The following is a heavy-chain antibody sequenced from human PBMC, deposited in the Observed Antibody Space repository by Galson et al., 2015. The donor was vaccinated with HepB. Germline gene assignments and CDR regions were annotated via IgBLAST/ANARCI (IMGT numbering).Heavy chain of an antibody. Sequence: SVKVSCKASGYTFTSYDINWVRQATGQGLEWMGWMNPNSGNTGYAQKFQGRVTMTRNTSISTAYMELSSLRSEDTAVYYCASIRKYCGGDCYSFDYWGQGTLVTVSS. CDR3: ASIRKYCGGDCYSFDY. D-gene: IGHD2-21*01. V-gene: IGHV1-8*01. J-gene: IGHJ4*02. CDR1: GYTFTSYD. CDR2: MNPNSGNT.